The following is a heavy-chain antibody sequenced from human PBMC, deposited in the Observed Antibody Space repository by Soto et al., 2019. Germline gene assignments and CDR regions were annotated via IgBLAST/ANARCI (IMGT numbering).Heavy chain of an antibody. CDR2: ISYDGSNK. CDR3: ARDTDGSGSYSWFDP. V-gene: IGHV3-30-3*01. D-gene: IGHD3-10*01. CDR1: GFTFSSYA. Sequence: GGSLRLSCAASGFTFSSYAMHWVRQAPGKGLEWVAVISYDGSNKCYADSAKGRFTISRDNSKNTLYLQMNSLRAEDTAVYYCARDTDGSGSYSWFDPWGQGTLVTVSS. J-gene: IGHJ5*02.